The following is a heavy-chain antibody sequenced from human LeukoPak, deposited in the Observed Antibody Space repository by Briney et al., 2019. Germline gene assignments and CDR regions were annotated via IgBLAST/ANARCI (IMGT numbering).Heavy chain of an antibody. J-gene: IGHJ4*02. CDR2: INHSGST. V-gene: IGHV4-34*01. Sequence: PSETLSLTCAVYGGSFSGYYWSWIRQPPGKGLEWIGEINHSGSTNYNPSLKSRVTISVDTSKNLFPLKLSSVTAADTAVYYCARLVRGYSYGSYWGQGTLVTVSS. D-gene: IGHD5-18*01. CDR3: ARLVRGYSYGSY. CDR1: GGSFSGYY.